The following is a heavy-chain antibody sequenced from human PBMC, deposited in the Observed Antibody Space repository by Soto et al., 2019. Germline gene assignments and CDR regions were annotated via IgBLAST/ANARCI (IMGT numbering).Heavy chain of an antibody. CDR1: GGTFSSYA. V-gene: IGHV1-69*01. CDR2: IIPIFGTA. Sequence: QVQLVQSGAEVQKPGSSVKVSCKASGGTFSSYAISWVRQAPGQGLEWMGGIIPIFGTANYAQKFQGRVTITEDESTSTAYMELSSMRSEDTAVYYCAGEREGKQSTNWDYDAFDIWGQGTMVTVSS. CDR3: AGEREGKQSTNWDYDAFDI. D-gene: IGHD1-7*01. J-gene: IGHJ3*02.